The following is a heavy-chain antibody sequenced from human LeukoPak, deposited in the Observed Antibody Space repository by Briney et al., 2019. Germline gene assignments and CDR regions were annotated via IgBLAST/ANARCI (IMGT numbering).Heavy chain of an antibody. J-gene: IGHJ5*02. CDR1: GFTVSSNY. Sequence: GGSLRLSCAASGFTVSSNYMSWVRQAPGKGLEWVSVMYSGGSTYYADSVKGRFTISRDNSKNTLYLQMNSLRAEDTAVYYCAREGTSGWFDPWGQGTLVTVSS. CDR2: MYSGGST. CDR3: AREGTSGWFDP. D-gene: IGHD3-3*01. V-gene: IGHV3-66*01.